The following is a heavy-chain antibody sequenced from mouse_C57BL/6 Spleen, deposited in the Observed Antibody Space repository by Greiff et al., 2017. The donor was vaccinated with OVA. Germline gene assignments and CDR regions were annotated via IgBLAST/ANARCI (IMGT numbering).Heavy chain of an antibody. J-gene: IGHJ2*01. CDR2: IDPSDSYT. D-gene: IGHD1-1*01. CDR1: GYTFTSYW. CDR3: ARRAGSSYDDY. V-gene: IGHV1-69*01. Sequence: QVQLQQPGAELVMPGASVKLSCKASGYTFTSYWMHWVKQRPGQGLEWIGEIDPSDSYTTYNQKFKGKSTLTVDKSSSTAYMQLSSLTSEDSAVYYCARRAGSSYDDYWGQGTTLTVSS.